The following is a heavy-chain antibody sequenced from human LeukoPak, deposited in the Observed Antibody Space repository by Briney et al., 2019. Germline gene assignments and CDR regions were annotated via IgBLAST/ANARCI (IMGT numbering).Heavy chain of an antibody. CDR1: SGSFSGYY. CDR2: INHSGST. V-gene: IGHV4-34*01. CDR3: ARGLTISSSGSYYFDY. Sequence: SETLSLTCAVYSGSFSGYYWSWIRQPPGKGLEWIGEINHSGSTNYNPSLKSRVTISVDTSKNQFSLKLSSVTAADTAVYYCARGLTISSSGSYYFDYWGQGTLVTVSS. D-gene: IGHD3-3*01. J-gene: IGHJ4*02.